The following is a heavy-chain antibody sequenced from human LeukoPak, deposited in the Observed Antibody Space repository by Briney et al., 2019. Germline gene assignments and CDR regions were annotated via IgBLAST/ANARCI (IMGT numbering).Heavy chain of an antibody. D-gene: IGHD3-22*01. J-gene: IGHJ4*02. CDR2: ISGSGDST. CDR1: GFAFSSYA. V-gene: IGHV3-23*01. CDR3: AKDEYYYDSIIDY. Sequence: GGSLRLSCAASGFAFSSYAMSWVRQAPGKGLEWVSAISGSGDSTYYADSVKGRFTISRDNSKNSLYLQMNSLRTEDTALYYCAKDEYYYDSIIDYWGQGTLVTVSS.